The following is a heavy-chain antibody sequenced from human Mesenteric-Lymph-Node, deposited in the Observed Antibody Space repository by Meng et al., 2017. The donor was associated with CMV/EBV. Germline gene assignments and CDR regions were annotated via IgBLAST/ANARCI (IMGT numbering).Heavy chain of an antibody. D-gene: IGHD4-23*01. CDR1: GGSFSGYY. J-gene: IGHJ4*02. V-gene: IGHV4-34*01. Sequence: VQLRQWGAGPVKASEALSPTCAVYGGSFSGYYWSWIRQPPGKGLEWIGEINHSGSTNYNPSLKSRVTISVDTSKNQFSLKLSSVTAADTAVYYCARHQRWLKSEGGFNYWGQGTLVTVSS. CDR2: INHSGST. CDR3: ARHQRWLKSEGGFNY.